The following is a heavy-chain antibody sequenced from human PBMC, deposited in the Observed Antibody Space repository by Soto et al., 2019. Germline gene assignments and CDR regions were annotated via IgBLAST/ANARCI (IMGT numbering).Heavy chain of an antibody. J-gene: IGHJ6*03. CDR2: IYSSGTT. D-gene: IGHD2-2*01. CDR3: ARHGDCSTIRCSYFPFMDV. Sequence: SETLSLTCTVSGGSIRSHYWSWIRQPPGKGLEWIGYIYSSGTTNYNPSLKGRVILSGDTSKNQFSLKVNSVTAADTAVYYCARHGDCSTIRCSYFPFMDVWGKGTTVTVSS. CDR1: GGSIRSHY. V-gene: IGHV4-59*08.